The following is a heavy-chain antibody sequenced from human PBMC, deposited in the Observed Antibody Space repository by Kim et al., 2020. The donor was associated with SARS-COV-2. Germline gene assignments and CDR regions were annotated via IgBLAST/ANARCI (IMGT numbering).Heavy chain of an antibody. D-gene: IGHD3-16*01. Sequence: GGSLRLSCAASGFTFSNYVMSWVRQAPEQGLQWVSTISSSGSATYFRDSVKGRFTISRDNSKNTLYLQKNSLRAEDADVYYCAKLGATDKVFDIWGQRTVVTVSS. CDR2: ISSSGSAT. CDR1: GFTFSNYV. CDR3: AKLGATDKVFDI. V-gene: IGHV3-23*01. J-gene: IGHJ3*02.